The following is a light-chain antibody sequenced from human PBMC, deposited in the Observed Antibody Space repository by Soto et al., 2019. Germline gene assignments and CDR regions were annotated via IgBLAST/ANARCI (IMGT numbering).Light chain of an antibody. CDR2: DVS. J-gene: IGLJ1*01. V-gene: IGLV2-14*01. Sequence: QSALTQPASVSGSPGQSITISCTGTSSDVGGYNYVSWYQQHPGKAPKLMIYDVSNRPSGVSNRFSGSKSGNTASLTISGLQAEDVAVYYCSSNKSSTTLEGVFGTGTKVTVL. CDR3: SSNKSSTTLEGV. CDR1: SSDVGGYNY.